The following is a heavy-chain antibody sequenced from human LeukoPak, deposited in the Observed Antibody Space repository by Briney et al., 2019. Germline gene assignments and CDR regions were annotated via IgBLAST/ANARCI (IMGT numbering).Heavy chain of an antibody. CDR3: ARNVLLWFGELLPDNWFDP. CDR1: GGSISSYY. V-gene: IGHV4-39*01. Sequence: PSETLSLTCTVSGGSISSYYWGWIRQPPGKGLEWIGSIYYSGSTYYNPSLKSRGTISVDTSKNQFSLKLSSVTAADTAVYYCARNVLLWFGELLPDNWFDPWGQGTLVTVSS. CDR2: IYYSGST. J-gene: IGHJ5*02. D-gene: IGHD3-10*01.